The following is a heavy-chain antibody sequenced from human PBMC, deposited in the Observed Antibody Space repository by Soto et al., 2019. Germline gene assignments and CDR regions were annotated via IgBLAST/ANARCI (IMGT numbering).Heavy chain of an antibody. CDR1: GFTFTSYA. J-gene: IGHJ4*02. V-gene: IGHV3-23*01. CDR2: ISSGGST. Sequence: EVQLLESGGGLVQPEGSLRLSCAASGFTFTSYAMGWVRQAPGKGLEWVSVISSGGSTYYADSVRGRFTISRDNSKDTLSLQMNSLTAEDTAVYYCAKLRGAGGHFDYWGQGALVTVSS. D-gene: IGHD2-15*01. CDR3: AKLRGAGGHFDY.